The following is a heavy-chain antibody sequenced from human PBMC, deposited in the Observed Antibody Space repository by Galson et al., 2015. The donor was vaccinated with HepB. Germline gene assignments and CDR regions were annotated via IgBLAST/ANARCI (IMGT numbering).Heavy chain of an antibody. V-gene: IGHV3-11*06. Sequence: SLRLSCAASGFTFSDYYMSWIRQAPGKGLEWVSYISSSSSYTNYADSVKGRFTISRDNANNSLYLQMNSLRAEDTAVYYCARAVGYCSGGSCYSGWFDPWGQGTLVTVSS. J-gene: IGHJ5*02. CDR2: ISSSSSYT. CDR1: GFTFSDYY. D-gene: IGHD2-15*01. CDR3: ARAVGYCSGGSCYSGWFDP.